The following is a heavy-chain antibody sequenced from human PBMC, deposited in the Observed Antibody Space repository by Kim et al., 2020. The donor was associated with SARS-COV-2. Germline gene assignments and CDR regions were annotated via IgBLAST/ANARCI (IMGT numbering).Heavy chain of an antibody. Sequence: GGSLRLSCAASGFTFSSYAMSWVRQAPGKGRGWVSALSGSGGSTYYADTVKGRFTISRDNSKNTLYLQMNSRRAAETAVYYCASEYCSGGSCDFDYWGQDTLVTVSS. CDR2: LSGSGGST. CDR3: ASEYCSGGSCDFDY. CDR1: GFTFSSYA. D-gene: IGHD2-15*01. J-gene: IGHJ4*02. V-gene: IGHV3-23*01.